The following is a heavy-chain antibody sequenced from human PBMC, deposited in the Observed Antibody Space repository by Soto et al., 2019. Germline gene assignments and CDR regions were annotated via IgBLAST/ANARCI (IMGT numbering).Heavy chain of an antibody. Sequence: QVQLVQSGTEVKKPGSSVKVSCQASGGSFTSYAFAWVRQAPGQGLEWVGGINPISGTPNYAQNFQGRVRITADRSTRTVYLDLTGLTSEDTAVYFCAREPRPHFSNCDSDVGFDIWGQGTLVIVSS. CDR1: GGSFTSYA. D-gene: IGHD6-13*01. CDR2: INPISGTP. CDR3: AREPRPHFSNCDSDVGFDI. V-gene: IGHV1-69*06. J-gene: IGHJ5*02.